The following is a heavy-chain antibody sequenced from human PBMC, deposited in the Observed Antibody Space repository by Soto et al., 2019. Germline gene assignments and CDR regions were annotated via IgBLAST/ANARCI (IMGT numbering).Heavy chain of an antibody. Sequence: SETLSLTCAVYGGSFSGYYWSWIRQPPGKGLEWIGEINHSGSTNYNPSLKSRVTISVDTSKNQFSLKLSSVAAADTAVYYCARGRYIVPNWFDPWGQGTLVTVSS. D-gene: IGHD3-9*01. CDR2: INHSGST. V-gene: IGHV4-34*01. J-gene: IGHJ5*02. CDR3: ARGRYIVPNWFDP. CDR1: GGSFSGYY.